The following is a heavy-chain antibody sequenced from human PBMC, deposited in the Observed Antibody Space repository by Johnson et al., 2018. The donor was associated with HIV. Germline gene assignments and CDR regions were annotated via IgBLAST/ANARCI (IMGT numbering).Heavy chain of an antibody. CDR2: ISYDGSNK. V-gene: IGHV3-30-3*01. CDR1: AFTFRSYS. D-gene: IGHD3-16*01. Sequence: QVQLVESGGGLVKPGGSLRLSCAASAFTFRSYSMHWVRQAPGKGLEWVAVISYDGSNKYYAASVKGRFTISRDNSKNTLYLQMNSLRAEDTAVYYCARDGAADNAFDIWGQGTMVTVSS. J-gene: IGHJ3*02. CDR3: ARDGAADNAFDI.